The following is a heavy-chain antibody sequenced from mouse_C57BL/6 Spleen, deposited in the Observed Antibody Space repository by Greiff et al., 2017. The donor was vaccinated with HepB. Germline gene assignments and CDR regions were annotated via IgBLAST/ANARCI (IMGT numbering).Heavy chain of an antibody. CDR1: GYTFTSYW. V-gene: IGHV1-64*01. CDR2: IHPNSGST. D-gene: IGHD1-1*01. CDR3: AREGVITTVVATRYFDV. Sequence: QVQLQQPGAELVKPGASVKLSCKASGYTFTSYWMHWVKQRPGQGLEWIGMIHPNSGSTNYNEKFKSKATLTVDKSSSTAYMQLSSLTSEDSAVYYCAREGVITTVVATRYFDVWGTGTTVTVSS. J-gene: IGHJ1*03.